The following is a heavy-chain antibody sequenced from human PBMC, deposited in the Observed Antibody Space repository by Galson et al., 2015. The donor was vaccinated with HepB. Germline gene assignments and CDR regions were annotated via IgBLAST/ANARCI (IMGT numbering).Heavy chain of an antibody. Sequence: SVKVSCKASGGTFSSYRMNWIRQAPGQGLEWMGRIIPILGIADYARNFQGRVTITADKSTNTAYMELSNLRSEDTAVYYCARDWGPYYDSSGRHFDYWGQGTLVTVSS. V-gene: IGHV1-69*04. CDR1: GGTFSSYR. CDR2: IIPILGIA. CDR3: ARDWGPYYDSSGRHFDY. D-gene: IGHD3-22*01. J-gene: IGHJ4*02.